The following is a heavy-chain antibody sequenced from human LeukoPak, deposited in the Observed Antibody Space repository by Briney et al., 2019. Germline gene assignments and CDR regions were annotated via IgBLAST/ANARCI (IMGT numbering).Heavy chain of an antibody. D-gene: IGHD7-27*01. J-gene: IGHJ4*02. CDR3: ARDLAWGAFDY. CDR1: GFTFSSYE. Sequence: GGSLRLSCAASGFTFSSYEMNWVRQAPGKGLEWLSGVSPPGGGTYYADSVKGRFTISRDDSKNTLSLQMNSLRVEDTAVYNCARDLAWGAFDYWGQGTLVTVSS. V-gene: IGHV3-23*01. CDR2: VSPPGGGT.